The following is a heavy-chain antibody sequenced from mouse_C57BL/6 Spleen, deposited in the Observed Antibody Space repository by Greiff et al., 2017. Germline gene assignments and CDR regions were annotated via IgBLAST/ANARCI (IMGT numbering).Heavy chain of an antibody. J-gene: IGHJ4*01. CDR2: ISNGGGST. V-gene: IGHV5-12*01. CDR1: GFTFSDYY. CDR3: ARHGGDY. Sequence: EVKLEESGGGLVQPGGSLKLSCAASGFTFSDYYMYWVRQTPEKRLEWVAYISNGGGSTYYPDTVKGRFTISRDNAKNTLYLQMSRLTSEDTAMYYCARHGGDYWGQGTSVTVSS.